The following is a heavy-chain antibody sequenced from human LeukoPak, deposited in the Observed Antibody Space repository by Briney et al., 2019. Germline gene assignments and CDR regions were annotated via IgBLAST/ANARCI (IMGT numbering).Heavy chain of an antibody. CDR2: ISSSSSYI. D-gene: IGHD6-19*01. CDR1: GFTFSSYS. J-gene: IGHJ4*02. CDR3: ARRIAVAGTHGDYFDY. V-gene: IGHV3-21*01. Sequence: GGSLRLSCAASGFTFSSYSMNWVRQAPGKGLEWVSSISSSSSYIYYADSVKGRFTISRDNAKNSLYLQMNSLRAEDTAVYYCARRIAVAGTHGDYFDYWGQGTLVTVSS.